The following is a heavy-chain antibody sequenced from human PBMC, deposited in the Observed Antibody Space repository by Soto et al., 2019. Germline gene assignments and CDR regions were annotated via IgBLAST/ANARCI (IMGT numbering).Heavy chain of an antibody. V-gene: IGHV4-31*03. CDR3: ASVRGYDDSGGGDAFDI. Sequence: PSETLSLTCTVSGGSISSGGYYWSWIRQHPGKGLEWIGYIYYSGSTYYNPSLKSRVTISVDTSKNQFYLKLSSVTAADTAVYYCASVRGYDDSGGGDAFDIWGQGTMVTVSS. D-gene: IGHD3-22*01. CDR1: GGSISSGGYY. J-gene: IGHJ3*02. CDR2: IYYSGST.